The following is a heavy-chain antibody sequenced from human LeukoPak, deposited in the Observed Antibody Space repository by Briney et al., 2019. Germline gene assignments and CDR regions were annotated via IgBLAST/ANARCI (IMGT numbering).Heavy chain of an antibody. D-gene: IGHD2-21*02. Sequence: EASVKVSCKASGYTFTDYYIHWVRQAPGQGLEWMGYINPNSGDSNSAQKFQGRVAMTGDTSISTAYMELSSLRSDDTAVYYCARQVVVVTAAYFYSEYWGQGTLVTVSS. CDR1: GYTFTDYY. J-gene: IGHJ4*02. V-gene: IGHV1-2*02. CDR2: INPNSGDS. CDR3: ARQVVVVTAAYFYSEY.